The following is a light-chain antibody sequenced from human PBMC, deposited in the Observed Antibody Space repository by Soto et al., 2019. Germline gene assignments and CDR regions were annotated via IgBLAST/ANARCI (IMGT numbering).Light chain of an antibody. CDR3: HQYFISPIT. CDR1: QSVLYSSDNKNY. V-gene: IGKV4-1*01. J-gene: IGKJ4*01. CDR2: WAS. Sequence: DIVMAQSPDSLAVSLGERATINCKSSQSVLYSSDNKNYLAWYQQKPGQPPKLLIYWASTRESGVPDRFSGSGSGTDFTLTVSGLQAEDVAIYYCHQYFISPITFGGGTKVDIK.